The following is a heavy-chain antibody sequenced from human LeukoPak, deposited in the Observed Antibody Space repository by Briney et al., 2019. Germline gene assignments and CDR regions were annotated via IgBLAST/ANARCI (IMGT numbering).Heavy chain of an antibody. CDR2: INPNSGGT. CDR3: AGERGLYGDWGYYYGMDV. J-gene: IGHJ6*02. Sequence: ASVKVSCKASGYTFTGYYMHWVRQAPGQGLEWMGWINPNSGGTNYAQKFQGRVTMTRDTSISTAYMELSRLRSDDTAVYYCAGERGLYGDWGYYYGMDVWGQGTTVTVSS. V-gene: IGHV1-2*02. D-gene: IGHD4-17*01. CDR1: GYTFTGYY.